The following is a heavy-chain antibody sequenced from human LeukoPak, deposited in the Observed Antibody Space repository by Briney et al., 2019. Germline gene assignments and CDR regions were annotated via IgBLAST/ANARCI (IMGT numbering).Heavy chain of an antibody. Sequence: GGSLRLSCAASGFTFSSYAMSWVRQAPGKGLEWVSAISGSGGSTYYADSVEGRFTISRDNSKNTLYLQMNSLRAEDTAVYYCAKDPTWIQLWPHNWFDPWGQGTLVTVSS. CDR2: ISGSGGST. J-gene: IGHJ5*02. CDR1: GFTFSSYA. CDR3: AKDPTWIQLWPHNWFDP. V-gene: IGHV3-23*01. D-gene: IGHD5-18*01.